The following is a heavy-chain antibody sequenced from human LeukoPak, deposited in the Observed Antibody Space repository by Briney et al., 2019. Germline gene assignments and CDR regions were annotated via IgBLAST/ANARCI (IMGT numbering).Heavy chain of an antibody. J-gene: IGHJ4*02. CDR3: ARPYGGNPGYFDY. Sequence: NPSETLSLTCTISGGSISSSSEYCGWIRQPPGKGLEWIGNIYYSGTTYNNPSLKSRVTISVDTSKSQFSLKLSSVTAADTAVYYCARPYGGNPGYFDYWGQGTLVTVSS. D-gene: IGHD4-23*01. CDR2: IYYSGTT. CDR1: GGSISSSSEY. V-gene: IGHV4-39*01.